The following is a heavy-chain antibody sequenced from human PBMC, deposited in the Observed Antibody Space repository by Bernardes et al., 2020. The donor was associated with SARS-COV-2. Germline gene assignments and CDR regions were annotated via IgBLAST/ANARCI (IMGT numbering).Heavy chain of an antibody. CDR1: GYTFTSYG. CDR2: ISAYNGTT. J-gene: IGHJ4*02. Sequence: ASVKVSCKASGYTFTSYGISWVRQAPGQGLEWMGWISAYNGTTTYAQKLQGRVTMTTDTSTSTAYMELRSLRSDDTAVYYCARSRREDVVVPAAVWGQGTLVTVSS. V-gene: IGHV1-18*01. CDR3: ARSRREDVVVPAAV. D-gene: IGHD2-2*01.